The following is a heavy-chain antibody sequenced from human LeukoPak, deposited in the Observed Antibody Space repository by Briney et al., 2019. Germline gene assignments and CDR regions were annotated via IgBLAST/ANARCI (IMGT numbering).Heavy chain of an antibody. J-gene: IGHJ6*03. CDR1: GGSFGGYY. V-gene: IGHV4-34*01. CDR3: ARGPQFTYYYYMDV. Sequence: SETLSLTCAVYGGSFGGYYWSWIRQPPGKGLEWIGEINHSGSTNYNPSLKSRVTISVDTSKNQFSLKLSSVTAADTAVYYCARGPQFTYYYYMDVWGKGTTVTVSS. CDR2: INHSGST.